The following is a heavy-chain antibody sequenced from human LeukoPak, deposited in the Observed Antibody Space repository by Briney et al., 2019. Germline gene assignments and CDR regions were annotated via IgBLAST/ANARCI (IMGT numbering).Heavy chain of an antibody. CDR2: ISGSGGST. J-gene: IGHJ5*02. CDR1: GFAFSSYA. V-gene: IGHV3-23*01. Sequence: PGGSLRLSCAASGFAFSSYAMSWVRQAPGKGLEWVSAISGSGGSTYYADSVKGRFTISRDNSKNTLYLQMNSLRAEDTAVYYCAKASLQTGYSSSWYAYNWFDPWGQGTLVTVSS. CDR3: AKASLQTGYSSSWYAYNWFDP. D-gene: IGHD6-13*01.